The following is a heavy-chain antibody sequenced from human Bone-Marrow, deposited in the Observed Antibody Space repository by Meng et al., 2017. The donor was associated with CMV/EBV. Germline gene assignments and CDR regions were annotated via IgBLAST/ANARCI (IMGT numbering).Heavy chain of an antibody. CDR1: GGSISSYY. Sequence: ETLSLTCTVSGGSISSYYWSWIRQPPGKGLEWIGYIYYSGSTNYNPSLKSRVTISIDTSKNQFSLKLSSVTAADTAVYYCARERNDFWSGYSQRYFDYWGQGTLVTVSS. J-gene: IGHJ4*02. CDR2: IYYSGST. V-gene: IGHV4-59*01. CDR3: ARERNDFWSGYSQRYFDY. D-gene: IGHD3-3*01.